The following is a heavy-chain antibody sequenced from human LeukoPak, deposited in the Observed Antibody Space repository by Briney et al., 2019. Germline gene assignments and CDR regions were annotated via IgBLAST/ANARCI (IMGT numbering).Heavy chain of an antibody. CDR1: GFIFSAFH. Sequence: GGSLRLSCAGSGFIFSAFHVNWVRQAPGKGLEWVSYISSSGSTIYYADSVKGRFTISRDNTKNSLYLQMNCLRAEDTAVYYWAREGGEWELLRTFDYWGQGTLVTVSS. D-gene: IGHD1-26*01. CDR3: AREGGEWELLRTFDY. V-gene: IGHV3-48*03. J-gene: IGHJ4*02. CDR2: ISSSGSTI.